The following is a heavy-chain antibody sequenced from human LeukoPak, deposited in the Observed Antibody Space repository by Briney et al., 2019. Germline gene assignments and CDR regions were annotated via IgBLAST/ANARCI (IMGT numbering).Heavy chain of an antibody. CDR1: GFTFSSYA. V-gene: IGHV3-23*01. CDR2: ISGSGGST. D-gene: IGHD3-10*01. J-gene: IGHJ4*02. CDR3: AKVFRRFGVKKPHDY. Sequence: PGGSLRLSCAASGFTFSSYAMSWVRQAPGKGLEWVSAISGSGGSTYYADSVKGRFTISRDNSKITLYLQMYSLRAEDTAVYYCAKVFRRFGVKKPHDYWGQGTLVTVSS.